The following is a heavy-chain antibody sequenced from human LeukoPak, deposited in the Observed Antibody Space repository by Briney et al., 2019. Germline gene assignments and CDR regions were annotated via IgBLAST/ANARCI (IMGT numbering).Heavy chain of an antibody. J-gene: IGHJ4*02. CDR2: IDSSSGTI. Sequence: PGGSLRLSCAASGFTFSDYSMNWVRQAPGKGLEWISYIDSSSGTIYYADSVKGRFTISRDNAKNSLYLQMNSLRAEDTAVYYCARDLPRRYDYWGQGTLVTVSS. D-gene: IGHD1-14*01. CDR1: GFTFSDYS. V-gene: IGHV3-48*01. CDR3: ARDLPRRYDY.